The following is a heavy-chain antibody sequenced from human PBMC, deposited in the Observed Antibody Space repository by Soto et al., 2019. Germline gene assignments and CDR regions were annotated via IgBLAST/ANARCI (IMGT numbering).Heavy chain of an antibody. CDR1: GGSIGSYH. CDR2: VYYTGTT. CDR3: ARDTVLTGMFDF. Sequence: TLSLTCTVSGGSIGSYHWSWVRQPPGKGLEWIASVYYTGTTNYNPSLGSRVTISIDAPENQISLKLTSVTAADTAFYYCARDTVLTGMFDFWGQGTLVTVSS. D-gene: IGHD4-17*01. J-gene: IGHJ4*02. V-gene: IGHV4-59*01.